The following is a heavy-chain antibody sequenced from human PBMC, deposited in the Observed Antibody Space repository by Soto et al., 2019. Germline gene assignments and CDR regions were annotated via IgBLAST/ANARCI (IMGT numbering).Heavy chain of an antibody. D-gene: IGHD3-16*01. J-gene: IGHJ5*02. CDR3: AREGDTREGRGVFFS. V-gene: IGHV1-69*06. CDR2: ITPIFGTV. Sequence: SVKVSCKASGGTFSSYSFSWVRQAPGQGLEWMGGITPIFGTVHYAQNFRGRVTITADKSTSIVHMELSSLRSEDTAVFYCAREGDTREGRGVFFSWGQGTLVTVS. CDR1: GGTFSSYS.